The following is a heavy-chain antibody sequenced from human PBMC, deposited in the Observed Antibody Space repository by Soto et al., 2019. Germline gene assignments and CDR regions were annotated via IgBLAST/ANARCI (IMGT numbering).Heavy chain of an antibody. D-gene: IGHD5-12*01. CDR1: GYTFSNYY. V-gene: IGHV1-46*01. CDR2: INPSGDST. Sequence: GAPVKVSCKGAGYTFSNYYMHWVRQAPGQGLEWMGIINPSGDSTSYAQEFQGRVTMTRETSTSTLYMELSSLRSEDTAVYYCARATRSGSPHFDHWGQGTLVTVSS. CDR3: ARATRSGSPHFDH. J-gene: IGHJ4*02.